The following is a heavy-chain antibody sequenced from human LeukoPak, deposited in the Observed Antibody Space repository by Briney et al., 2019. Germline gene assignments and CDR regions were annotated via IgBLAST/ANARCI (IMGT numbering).Heavy chain of an antibody. CDR1: GGSISDGTLY. D-gene: IGHD1-26*01. CDR3: ARRTTESYSDF. V-gene: IGHV4-39*01. CDR2: IHYSGTT. J-gene: IGHJ4*02. Sequence: AETLSLTCTVSGGSISDGTLYWGWIRPPPGKGLEWIGTIHYSGTTHYNPALKSRVTLSVDTSKNQFSLRLSSVTAADTAVYYCARRTTESYSDFWGQGTLVTVST.